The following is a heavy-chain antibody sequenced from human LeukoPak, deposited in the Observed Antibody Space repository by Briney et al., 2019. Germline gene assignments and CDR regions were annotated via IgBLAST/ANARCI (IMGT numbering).Heavy chain of an antibody. Sequence: PGRSLRLSCAASGFTFSSYGMHWVRQAPGKGLEWVAVISYDGSNKYYADSVKGRFTISRDNSKNTLYLQMNSLRAEDTAVYYCAKQFSRPIRIAGDFDYWGQGTLVTASS. D-gene: IGHD6-13*01. V-gene: IGHV3-30*18. CDR1: GFTFSSYG. CDR3: AKQFSRPIRIAGDFDY. CDR2: ISYDGSNK. J-gene: IGHJ4*02.